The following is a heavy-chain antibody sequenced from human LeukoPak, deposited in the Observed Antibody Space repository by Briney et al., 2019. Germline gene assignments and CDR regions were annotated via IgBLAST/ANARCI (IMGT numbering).Heavy chain of an antibody. CDR3: ARDPRPGGWYSAFDI. CDR1: GYTFTSYY. J-gene: IGHJ3*02. D-gene: IGHD6-19*01. Sequence: ASVKVSFKASGYTFTSYYMHWVRQAPGQGLEWMGIINPSGGSTSYAQKFQGRVTMTRDTSTSTVYMELSSLRSEDTAVYYCARDPRPGGWYSAFDIWGQGTMVTVSS. V-gene: IGHV1-46*01. CDR2: INPSGGST.